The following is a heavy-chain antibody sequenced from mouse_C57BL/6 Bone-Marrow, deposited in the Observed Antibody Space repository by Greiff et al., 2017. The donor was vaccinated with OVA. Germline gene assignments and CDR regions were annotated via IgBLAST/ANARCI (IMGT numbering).Heavy chain of an antibody. CDR3: VRRTGEGYFDV. V-gene: IGHV10-1*01. CDR2: IRSKSNNYAT. CDR1: GFSFNTYA. Sequence: EVQRVESGGGLVQPKGSLKLSCAASGFSFNTYAMNWVRQAPGKGLEWVARIRSKSNNYATYYADSVKDRFTISRDDSESMLYLQMNNLKTEDTAMYYCVRRTGEGYFDVWGTGTTVTVSS. J-gene: IGHJ1*03. D-gene: IGHD2-13*01.